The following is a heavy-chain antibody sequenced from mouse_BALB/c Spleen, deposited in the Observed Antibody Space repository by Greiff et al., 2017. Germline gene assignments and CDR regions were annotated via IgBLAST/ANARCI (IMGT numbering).Heavy chain of an antibody. D-gene: IGHD1-1*01. J-gene: IGHJ2*01. V-gene: IGHV1-7*01. CDR1: GYTFTSYW. CDR3: ARVNYYYGSSYYFDY. Sequence: QVQLQQSGADLAKPGASVKMSCKASGYTFTSYWMHWVKQRPGQGLEWIGYINPSTGYTEYNQKFKDKATLTADKSSSTAYMQLSSLTSEDSAVYYCARVNYYYGSSYYFDYWGQGTTLTVSS. CDR2: INPSTGYT.